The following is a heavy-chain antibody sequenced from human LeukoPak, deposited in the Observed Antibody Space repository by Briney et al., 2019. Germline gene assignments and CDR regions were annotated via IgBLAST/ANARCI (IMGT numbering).Heavy chain of an antibody. CDR3: ARQKSAVSNWFDP. J-gene: IGHJ5*02. CDR1: GYSISSGYY. CDR2: IYHSGRT. Sequence: SESLSLTCTVSGYSISSGYYWGWIRQPPGKGLEWIGSIYHSGRTYYNPSLKSRVSISVDTSKNQFSLKLSSVTAADTAVYYCARQKSAVSNWFDPWRQKTLDSVST. V-gene: IGHV4-38-2*02.